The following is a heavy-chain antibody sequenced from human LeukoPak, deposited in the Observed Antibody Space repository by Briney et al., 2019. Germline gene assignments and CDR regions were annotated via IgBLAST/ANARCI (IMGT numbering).Heavy chain of an antibody. D-gene: IGHD3-3*01. J-gene: IGHJ4*02. CDR1: GFTFSSYG. CDR3: ARESYDFWSGYYGATSY. Sequence: PGGSLRLSCAASGFTFSSYGMHWVRQAPGKGLEWVAVIWYDGSNKYYADSVKGRFTISRDNSKNTLYLQMNSLRAEDTAVYYCARESYDFWSGYYGATSYWGQGTLVTVSS. V-gene: IGHV3-33*08. CDR2: IWYDGSNK.